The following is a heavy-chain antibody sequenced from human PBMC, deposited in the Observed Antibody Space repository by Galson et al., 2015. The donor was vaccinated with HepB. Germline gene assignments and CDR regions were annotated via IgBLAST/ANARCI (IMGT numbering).Heavy chain of an antibody. V-gene: IGHV4-39*01. CDR2: MHYSGST. CDR1: GGSISSSSNY. Sequence: SETLSLTCTVSGGSISSSSNYWGWIRQPPGKGLEWIGGMHYSGSTYYNASLKSRVTMSVDTSKNQLSLRVSSVTAADTAVYYCARLTGRISGASEGYWGQGILVTVSS. J-gene: IGHJ4*02. CDR3: ARLTGRISGASEGY. D-gene: IGHD2/OR15-2a*01.